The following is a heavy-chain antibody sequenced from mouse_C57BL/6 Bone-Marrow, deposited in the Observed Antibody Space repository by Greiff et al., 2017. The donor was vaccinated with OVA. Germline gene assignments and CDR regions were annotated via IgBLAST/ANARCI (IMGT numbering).Heavy chain of an antibody. D-gene: IGHD2-5*01. V-gene: IGHV5-12*01. CDR2: ISNGGGST. J-gene: IGHJ1*03. CDR1: GFTFSDYY. Sequence: EVKLVESGGGLVQPGGSLKLSCAASGFTFSDYYMYWVRQTPEKRLEWVAYISNGGGSTYYPDTVKGRFTISRDNAKNTLYLQLSRLKSEDTAMYYCARPYSNSWYFDVWGTGTTVTVSS. CDR3: ARPYSNSWYFDV.